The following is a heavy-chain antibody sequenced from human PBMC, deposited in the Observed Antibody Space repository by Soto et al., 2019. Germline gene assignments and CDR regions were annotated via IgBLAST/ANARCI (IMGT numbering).Heavy chain of an antibody. CDR2: IYHSGST. CDR1: GGSISSGGYS. V-gene: IGHV4-30-2*01. Sequence: QLQLQESGSGLVRPSQTLSLTCAVSGGSISSGGYSWNWIRQPPGKGLEWIGYIYHSGSTLYNPSLKRRVXXXVXXSKSQLSRKLTSVTAADTAVYYCARDQLEGNWFDPWGQGTLVTVSS. CDR3: ARDQLEGNWFDP. D-gene: IGHD1-1*01. J-gene: IGHJ5*02.